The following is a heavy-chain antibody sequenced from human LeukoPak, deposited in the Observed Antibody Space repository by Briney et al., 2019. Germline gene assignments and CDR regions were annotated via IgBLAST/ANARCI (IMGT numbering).Heavy chain of an antibody. CDR1: GYMFNIYG. CDR2: ISAFNGNT. D-gene: IGHD5-12*01. V-gene: IGHV1-18*01. CDR3: ARCPPSTGYDRHDT. J-gene: IGHJ4*02. Sequence: ASVKVSCKASGYMFNIYGISWVRQAPGQGLEWMGWISAFNGNTNYARNFQDRVTMTTDTSTSTAYMELTSLSSDDTAVYYCARCPPSTGYDRHDTWGQGTLVTVSS.